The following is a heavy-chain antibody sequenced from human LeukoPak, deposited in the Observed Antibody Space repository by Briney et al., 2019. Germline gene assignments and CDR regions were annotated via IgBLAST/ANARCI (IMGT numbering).Heavy chain of an antibody. Sequence: ASVEVSCKASGYTFTSYGISWVRQAPGQGLEWMGWISAYNGNTNYAQKLQGRVTMTTDTSTSTAYMELRSLGSDDTAVYYCARESRYYGSGSFDYWGQGTLVTVSS. CDR3: ARESRYYGSGSFDY. V-gene: IGHV1-18*04. J-gene: IGHJ4*02. CDR2: ISAYNGNT. CDR1: GYTFTSYG. D-gene: IGHD3-10*01.